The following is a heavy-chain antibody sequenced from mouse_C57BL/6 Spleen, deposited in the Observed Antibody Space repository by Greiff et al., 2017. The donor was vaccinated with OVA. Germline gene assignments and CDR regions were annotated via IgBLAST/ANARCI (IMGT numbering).Heavy chain of an antibody. CDR1: GYTFTSYT. CDR3: ARDGVYAMDY. Sequence: LQQSGAELVRPGASVKMSCKASGYTFTSYTMHWVKQTPRQGLEWIGAIYPGNGDTSYNQKFKGKATLTVDKSSSTAYMQLSSLTSEDSAVYFCARDGVYAMDYWGQGTSVTVSS. J-gene: IGHJ4*01. CDR2: IYPGNGDT. V-gene: IGHV1-12*01.